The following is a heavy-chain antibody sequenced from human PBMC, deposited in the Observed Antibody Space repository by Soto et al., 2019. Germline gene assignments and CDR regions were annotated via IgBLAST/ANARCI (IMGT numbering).Heavy chain of an antibody. CDR3: ARSAQWDGFDP. J-gene: IGHJ3*01. Sequence: QVQLQESGPGLVRPSQTLSLTCTVSAGSISTINYYWSWIRQHPEKGLEWIGYISYSGSTFYHSSLKXRVSISXDTSKKQFSLTLTSVTAADTAVYYCARSAQWDGFDPWGQGTMVTVSS. V-gene: IGHV4-31*03. D-gene: IGHD2-8*01. CDR2: ISYSGST. CDR1: AGSISTINYY.